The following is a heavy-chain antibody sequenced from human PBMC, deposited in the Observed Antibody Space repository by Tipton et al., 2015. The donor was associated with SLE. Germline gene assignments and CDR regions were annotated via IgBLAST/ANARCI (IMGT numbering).Heavy chain of an antibody. CDR2: INDGGSS. V-gene: IGHV4-34*01. J-gene: IGHJ4*02. CDR1: GGFFSGFY. Sequence: GLVKPSETLSLTCVVSGGFFSGFYWSWIRQPPGKGLELIGEINDGGSSKYNPSLKSRVTISVDTSKKQVSLKLSSVTAADTAVYYCARGGVTNSGVVIKPPFDYWGQGTLVTVSS. D-gene: IGHD3-3*01. CDR3: ARGGVTNSGVVIKPPFDY.